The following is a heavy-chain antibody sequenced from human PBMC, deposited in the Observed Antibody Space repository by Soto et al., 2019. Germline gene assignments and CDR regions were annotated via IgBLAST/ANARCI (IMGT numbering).Heavy chain of an antibody. Sequence: ASVKVSCKASGYSFTGNSMHWVRQAPGQGLEWMGWINPNNGGTNYAQKFQGWVAMTRDTSVSTAYMDLNRLKSDDTAVYYCARVPREEWELYAFDIWGQGTMVTVSS. CDR3: ARVPREEWELYAFDI. CDR1: GYSFTGNS. V-gene: IGHV1-2*04. CDR2: INPNNGGT. D-gene: IGHD1-26*01. J-gene: IGHJ3*02.